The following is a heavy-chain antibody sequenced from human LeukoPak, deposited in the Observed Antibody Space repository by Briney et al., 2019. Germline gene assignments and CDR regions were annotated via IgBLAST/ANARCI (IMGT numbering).Heavy chain of an antibody. D-gene: IGHD2/OR15-2a*01. CDR2: VKSETDGGTI. CDR1: GFTFSNAW. V-gene: IGHV3-15*01. CDR3: TVDRLLCQF. Sequence: GGSLRLSCVGSGFTFSNAWVSWVRLTPEKGLEWLGRVKSETDGGTIDHAAPVKGRFNISRDDSSNTVFLQMSSLKIDDTAVYYCTVDRLLCQFWGQGSRVTVSS. J-gene: IGHJ4*02.